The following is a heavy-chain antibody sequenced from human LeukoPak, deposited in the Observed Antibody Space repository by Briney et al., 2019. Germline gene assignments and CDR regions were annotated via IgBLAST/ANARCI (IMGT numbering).Heavy chain of an antibody. D-gene: IGHD5-12*01. CDR3: ARVAIVATITGRFDY. V-gene: IGHV1-2*02. J-gene: IGHJ4*02. CDR2: INPNSGGT. Sequence: VKVSCKASGYTFTGYYMHWVRQAPGQGLEWMGWINPNSGGTNYAQKFQGRVTMTRGTSISTAYMELSRLRSDDTAVYYCARVAIVATITGRFDYWGQGTLVTVSS. CDR1: GYTFTGYY.